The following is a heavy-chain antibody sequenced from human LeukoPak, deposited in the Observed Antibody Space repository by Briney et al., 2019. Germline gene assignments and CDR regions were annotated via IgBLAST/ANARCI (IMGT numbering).Heavy chain of an antibody. J-gene: IGHJ4*02. CDR1: GFSLSTSGVG. D-gene: IGHD1-1*01. Sequence: SGPTLVKPTQTLTLTCTFSGFSLSTSGVGVGWIRQPPGKALEWLALIYWDDDKRYSPSLKSRLTITKDTSKNQVVLTMTNMDPVDTATYYCAHIGLSGDERLVDYWGQGTLVTVSS. V-gene: IGHV2-5*02. CDR3: AHIGLSGDERLVDY. CDR2: IYWDDDK.